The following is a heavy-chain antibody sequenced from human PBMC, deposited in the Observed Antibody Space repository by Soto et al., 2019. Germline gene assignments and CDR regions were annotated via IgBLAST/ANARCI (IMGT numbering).Heavy chain of an antibody. CDR3: AREGRLSSGWYEGYYYYGMDV. J-gene: IGHJ6*02. D-gene: IGHD6-19*01. CDR1: GGSISSGGYY. CDR2: IYYSGST. V-gene: IGHV4-31*03. Sequence: LSETLSLTCTVSGGSISSGGYYWSWIRQHPGKGLEWIGYIYYSGSTYYNPSLKSRVTISVDTSKNQFSLKLSSVTAADTAVYYCAREGRLSSGWYEGYYYYGMDVWGQGTTVTVSS.